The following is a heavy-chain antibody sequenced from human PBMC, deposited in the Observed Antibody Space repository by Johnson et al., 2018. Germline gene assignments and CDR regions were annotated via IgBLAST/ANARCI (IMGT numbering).Heavy chain of an antibody. J-gene: IGHJ1*01. CDR2: ISYSGST. CDR3: AGEGPEEYFQH. CDR1: SGSISNYY. Sequence: QVQLQESGPVLVKPSETLSLTCTVSSGSISNYYWSWIRQPPGKGLEWIGYISYSGSTNYNPSLKSRVTISVDTSKNQFSLKLSSVTAADTAVYYCAGEGPEEYFQHWGQGTLVTVSS. V-gene: IGHV4-59*01.